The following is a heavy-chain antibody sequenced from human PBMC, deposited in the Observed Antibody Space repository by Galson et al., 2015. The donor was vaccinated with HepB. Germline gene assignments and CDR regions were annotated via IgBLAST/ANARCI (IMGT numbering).Heavy chain of an antibody. Sequence: SLRLSCAASGFTFSSYAMSWVRQAPGKGLEWVSAISGSGGSTYYADSVKGRFTISRDNSKNTLYLQMNSLRAEDTAVYYCALGYGSGSYYNPYYFDYWGQGTLVTVSS. D-gene: IGHD3-10*01. CDR2: ISGSGGST. J-gene: IGHJ4*02. CDR1: GFTFSSYA. V-gene: IGHV3-23*01. CDR3: ALGYGSGSYYNPYYFDY.